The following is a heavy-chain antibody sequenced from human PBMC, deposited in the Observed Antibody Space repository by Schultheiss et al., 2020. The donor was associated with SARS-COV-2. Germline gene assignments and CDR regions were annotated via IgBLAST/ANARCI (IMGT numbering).Heavy chain of an antibody. CDR3: ARARNSGFCSGCSCYSNNWFDP. J-gene: IGHJ5*02. Sequence: GGSLRLSCAASGFTFSSYSMNWVRQAPGKGLEWVSSISSTNSYIYYTDSVKGRFTISRDNAKNSLYLQMTGLRAEDTAVYYCARARNSGFCSGCSCYSNNWFDPWGQGTLVTVSS. D-gene: IGHD2-15*01. CDR2: ISSTNSYI. V-gene: IGHV3-21*01. CDR1: GFTFSSYS.